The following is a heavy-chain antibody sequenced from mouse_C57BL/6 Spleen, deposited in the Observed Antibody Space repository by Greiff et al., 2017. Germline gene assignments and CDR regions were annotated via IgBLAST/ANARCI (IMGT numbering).Heavy chain of an antibody. Sequence: EVQLQESGPGLVKPSQSLSLTCSVTGYSITSGYYWNWIRQFPGNILEWMGYISYDGSNNYNPSLKNRISITRDTSKNQFFLKLNSVTTEDTATYYCASGVSLTRWGQGTTLTVSS. V-gene: IGHV3-6*01. J-gene: IGHJ2*01. CDR1: GYSITSGYY. CDR3: ASGVSLTR. CDR2: ISYDGSN. D-gene: IGHD6-1*01.